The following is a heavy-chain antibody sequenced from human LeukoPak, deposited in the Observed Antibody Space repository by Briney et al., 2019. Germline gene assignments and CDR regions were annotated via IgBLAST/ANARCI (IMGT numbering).Heavy chain of an antibody. Sequence: PSETLSLTRIVSGDSISNSGWSWGWIRQPPGKGLEWIGTMPYVENVADNEIPSYNPSLKSRVSISADTSKNQLSLKVNSVTAADTASHYCARLTLTGVGGRGWFDAWGQGTLVIVSS. J-gene: IGHJ5*02. CDR3: ARLTLTGVGGRGWFDA. V-gene: IGHV4-39*01. D-gene: IGHD3-3*01. CDR1: GDSISNSGWS. CDR2: MPYVENVADNEIP.